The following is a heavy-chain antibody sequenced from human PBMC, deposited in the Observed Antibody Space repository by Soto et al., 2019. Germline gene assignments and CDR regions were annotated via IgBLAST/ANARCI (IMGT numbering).Heavy chain of an antibody. V-gene: IGHV3-23*01. CDR3: ATDLPYRSSSGKVDY. J-gene: IGHJ4*02. CDR2: ISGSGGST. Sequence: GGSLRLSCAASGFTFSSYAMSWVRQAPGKGLEWVSAISGSGGSTYYADSVKGRFTISRDNSKNTLYLQMNSLRAEDTAVYYCATDLPYRSSSGKVDYWGQGTLVTVSS. D-gene: IGHD6-13*01. CDR1: GFTFSSYA.